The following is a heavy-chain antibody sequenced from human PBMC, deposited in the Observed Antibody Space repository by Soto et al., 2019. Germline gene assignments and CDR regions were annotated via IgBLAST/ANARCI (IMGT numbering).Heavy chain of an antibody. CDR1: GYTFTSYD. CDR2: MNPNSGNT. J-gene: IGHJ6*02. V-gene: IGHV1-8*01. Sequence: KVKKPGASVKVSCKASGYTFTSYDINWVRQATGQGLEWMGWMNPNSGNTGYAQKFQGRVTITRHTSVRTTTVALRRLRSEETDVYYCARWPDGCSSYGKDVWGQGTTVTVYS. CDR3: ARWPDGCSSYGKDV. D-gene: IGHD2-2*03.